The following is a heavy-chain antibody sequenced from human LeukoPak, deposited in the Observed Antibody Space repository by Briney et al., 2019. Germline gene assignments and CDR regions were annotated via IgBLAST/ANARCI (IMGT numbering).Heavy chain of an antibody. CDR3: ARHKVGAFSLFDY. J-gene: IGHJ4*02. CDR2: IYYSGST. Sequence: PSETLSLTCTVSGGSISSYYWSWIRQPPGRGLEWIGYIYYSGSTNYNPSLKSRVTISVDTSKNQFSLKLSSVTAADTAVYYCARHKVGAFSLFDYWGQGTLVTVSS. CDR1: GGSISSYY. V-gene: IGHV4-59*08. D-gene: IGHD1-26*01.